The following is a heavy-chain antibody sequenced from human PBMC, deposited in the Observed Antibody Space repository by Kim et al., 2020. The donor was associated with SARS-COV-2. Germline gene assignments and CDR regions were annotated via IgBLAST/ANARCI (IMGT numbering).Heavy chain of an antibody. CDR1: GFTFNSYS. Sequence: GGSLRLSCAASGFTFNSYSMHWVRQAPGKGLEWVAVISYDGSNIYYADSVKGRFTISRDNSKNTLYLQMNSLRIEDTAVYYCAKSFSGGYFGYDYWGQGTLVTVSS. CDR3: AKSFSGGYFGYDY. D-gene: IGHD1-26*01. J-gene: IGHJ4*02. CDR2: ISYDGSNI. V-gene: IGHV3-30*18.